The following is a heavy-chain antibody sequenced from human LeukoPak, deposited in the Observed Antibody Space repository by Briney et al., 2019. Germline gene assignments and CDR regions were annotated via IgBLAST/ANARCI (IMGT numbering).Heavy chain of an antibody. J-gene: IGHJ5*02. Sequence: PGGSLRHSCAASGFTFSSYAMHGVRQAPGKGVEGVSVISYDGSNKYYADSVKGRFTISRDNSKNTLYLQMNSLRAEDTAVYYCARDDATGTTFEWFDPWGQGTLVTVSS. D-gene: IGHD1-1*01. CDR3: ARDDATGTTFEWFDP. CDR1: GFTFSSYA. V-gene: IGHV3-30*04. CDR2: ISYDGSNK.